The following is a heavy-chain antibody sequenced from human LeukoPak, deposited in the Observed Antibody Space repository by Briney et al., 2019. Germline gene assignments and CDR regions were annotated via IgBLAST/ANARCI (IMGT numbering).Heavy chain of an antibody. J-gene: IGHJ4*02. D-gene: IGHD3-10*01. V-gene: IGHV3-66*01. Sequence: GGSLRLSCAASGFTVSSNYMRWVRQAPGKGLEWVSVIYSGGSTYYADSVKGRFTISRDNSKNTLYLQMSSLRAEDTAVYYCARAPALGGAVRGVPGRDWGQGTLVTVSS. CDR1: GFTVSSNY. CDR2: IYSGGST. CDR3: ARAPALGGAVRGVPGRD.